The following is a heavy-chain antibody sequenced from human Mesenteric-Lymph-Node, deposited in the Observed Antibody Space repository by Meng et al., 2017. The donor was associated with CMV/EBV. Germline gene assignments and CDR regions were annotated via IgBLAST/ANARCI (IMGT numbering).Heavy chain of an antibody. CDR3: VEDINSGFYFTY. CDR1: GFTFSSYA. D-gene: IGHD1-26*01. CDR2: ISGSGGST. V-gene: IGHV3-23*01. Sequence: GGSLRLSCAASGFTFSSYAMSWVRQAPGKGLEWVSAISGSGGSTYYADSVKGRFTISRDNSKNTLYLQMNSLRVEDTAVYYCVEDINSGFYFTYWGQGTLVTVSS. J-gene: IGHJ4*02.